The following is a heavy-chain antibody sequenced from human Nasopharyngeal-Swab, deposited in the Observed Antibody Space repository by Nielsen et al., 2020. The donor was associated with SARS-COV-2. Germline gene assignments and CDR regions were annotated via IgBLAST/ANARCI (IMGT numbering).Heavy chain of an antibody. D-gene: IGHD1-26*01. CDR2: IYYSGST. Sequence: SETLSLTCTVSGGSISSGGYYWSWIRQHPGKGLEWIGYIYYSGSTYYNPSLKSRVTISVDTSKNQFSLKLSSVTAADTAVYYCARDQAGATWAPGAFDIWAKGQWSPSLQ. V-gene: IGHV4-31*03. J-gene: IGHJ3*02. CDR1: GGSISSGGYY. CDR3: ARDQAGATWAPGAFDI.